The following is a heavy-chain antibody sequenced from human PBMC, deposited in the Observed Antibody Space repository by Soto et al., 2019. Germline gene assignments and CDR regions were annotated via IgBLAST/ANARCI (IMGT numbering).Heavy chain of an antibody. V-gene: IGHV3-21*01. D-gene: IGHD6-19*01. CDR1: GFTFSNYN. J-gene: IGHJ4*02. Sequence: GGSLRLSCAASGFTFSNYNMNWVRQAPGKGLEWVSSISSSSSSIYYADSVKGRFTISRDNAKNSLYLQMNSLRAEDTAVYYCASPDLRGSGWFVHFWGQGTLVTVSS. CDR3: ASPDLRGSGWFVHF. CDR2: ISSSSSSI.